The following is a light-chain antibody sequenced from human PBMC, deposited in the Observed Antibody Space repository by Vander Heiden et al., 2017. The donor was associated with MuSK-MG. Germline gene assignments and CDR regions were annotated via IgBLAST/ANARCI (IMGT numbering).Light chain of an antibody. CDR2: GNS. Sequence: QSVLTPPPSSSDDPRQRVTISCTGSSSSIGEGDDVHWYQQRPGTAPKLLIYGNSNRSSGVPDRFSGSKSGTAAALATTGVKAEEEADYYCQSYDSSRSGWVFGGGTKLTVL. CDR1: SSSIGEGDD. J-gene: IGLJ3*02. CDR3: QSYDSSRSGWV. V-gene: IGLV1-40*01.